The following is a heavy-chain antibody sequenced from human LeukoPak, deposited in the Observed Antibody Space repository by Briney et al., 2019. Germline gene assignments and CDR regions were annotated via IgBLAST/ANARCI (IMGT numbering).Heavy chain of an antibody. CDR2: ITTTAGGT. Sequence: GRSLRLSCAASGFNFSKYAMSWVSQTPGKGLEWDSTITTTAGGTYYADSVKGRFTISRDNSKNTLYLQMNSLRAEDTALYYCAREKEATGFFDYWGQGTLVTVSS. J-gene: IGHJ4*02. V-gene: IGHV3-23*01. D-gene: IGHD1-1*01. CDR1: GFNFSKYA. CDR3: AREKEATGFFDY.